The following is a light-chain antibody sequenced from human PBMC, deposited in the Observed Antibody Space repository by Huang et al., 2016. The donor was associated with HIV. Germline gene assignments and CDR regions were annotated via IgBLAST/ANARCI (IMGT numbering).Light chain of an antibody. CDR3: QQYAGSPYT. J-gene: IGKJ2*01. Sequence: EIVSTQSPGTLSLSPGERATLSCRASKSVSSSNLAWYQQKPGQAPSLLIYAESSRATGIPDMFSGSGSGTDFTLTISSLEPEDFAVYYCQQYAGSPYTFGQGTKLEIK. V-gene: IGKV3-20*01. CDR1: KSVSSSN. CDR2: AES.